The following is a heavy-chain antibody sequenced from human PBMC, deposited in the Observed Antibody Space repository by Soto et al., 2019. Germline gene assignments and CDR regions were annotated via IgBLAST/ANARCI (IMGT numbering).Heavy chain of an antibody. CDR2: ISGRGDRT. Sequence: QPGGSLRLSCAATGFTFSSDAMNWVRQTPGKGLEWVSGISGRGDRTYYADSVKGRFTISRDNSKNTLFLQMNSLRVEDTALYYCSYASCSGFEAPWDYWGQGTQVTVSS. J-gene: IGHJ4*02. V-gene: IGHV3-23*01. CDR3: SYASCSGFEAPWDY. D-gene: IGHD6-25*01. CDR1: GFTFSSDA.